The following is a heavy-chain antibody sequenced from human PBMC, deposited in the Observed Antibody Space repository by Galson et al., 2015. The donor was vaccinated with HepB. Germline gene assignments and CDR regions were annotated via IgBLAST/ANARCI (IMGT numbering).Heavy chain of an antibody. D-gene: IGHD6-19*01. CDR1: GYSLSNYW. V-gene: IGHV5-10-1*01. Sequence: QSGAEVKKPGESLRISCKGSGYSLSNYWISWVRQMPGKGLEWMGRIDPGDSDTNYSPSFQGHVTISADKSISTAYLQWSSLKASDTAIYYCASLRYSSGWYYIEQWGQGTLVTVSS. CDR2: IDPGDSDT. CDR3: ASLRYSSGWYYIEQ. J-gene: IGHJ4*02.